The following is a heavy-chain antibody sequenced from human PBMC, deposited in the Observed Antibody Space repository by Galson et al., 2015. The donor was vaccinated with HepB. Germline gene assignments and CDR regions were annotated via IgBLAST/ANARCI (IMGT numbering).Heavy chain of an antibody. CDR3: ARDEVTNQYYYDSSGYPAY. D-gene: IGHD3-22*01. V-gene: IGHV7-4-1*02. CDR1: GYTFTSYA. Sequence: SVKVSCKASGYTFTSYAMNWVRQAPGQGLEWMGWINTNTGNPTYAQGFTGRFVFSLDTSVSTAYLQISILKAEDTAVYYCARDEVTNQYYYDSSGYPAYWGQGTLVTVSS. CDR2: INTNTGNP. J-gene: IGHJ4*02.